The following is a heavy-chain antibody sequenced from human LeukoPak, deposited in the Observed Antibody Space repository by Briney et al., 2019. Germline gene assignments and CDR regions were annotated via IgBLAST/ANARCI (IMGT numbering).Heavy chain of an antibody. CDR1: GYTFTSYD. D-gene: IGHD6-13*01. J-gene: IGHJ4*02. CDR2: VNPNSGDT. Sequence: ASVKVSCKASGYTFTSYDINWVRQATGQGLEWMGCVNPNSGDTNYAQKLQGRVTMTTDTSTSTAYMELRSLRSDDTAVYYCARLGLESMFAPEYSSSWYDYWGQGTLVTVSS. CDR3: ARLGLESMFAPEYSSSWYDY. V-gene: IGHV1-18*01.